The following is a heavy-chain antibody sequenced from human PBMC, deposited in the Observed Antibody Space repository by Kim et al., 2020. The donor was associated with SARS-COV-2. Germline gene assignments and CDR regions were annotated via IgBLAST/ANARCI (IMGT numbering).Heavy chain of an antibody. CDR2: IYPGDSDT. CDR1: GYSFTSYW. CDR3: ARQVEYYDSSGYLDY. Sequence: GESLKISCKGSGYSFTSYWIGWVRQMPGKGLEWMGIIYPGDSDTRYSPSFQGQVTISADKSISTAYLQWSSLKASDTAMYYCARQVEYYDSSGYLDYWGQGTLVTVSS. D-gene: IGHD3-22*01. J-gene: IGHJ4*02. V-gene: IGHV5-51*01.